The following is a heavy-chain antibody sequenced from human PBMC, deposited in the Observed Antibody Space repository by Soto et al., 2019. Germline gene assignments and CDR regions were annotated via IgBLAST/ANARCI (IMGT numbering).Heavy chain of an antibody. V-gene: IGHV3-15*01. CDR3: TTEYYDILTGYYKGDAFDI. J-gene: IGHJ3*02. D-gene: IGHD3-9*01. Sequence: EVQLVESGGGLVKPGGSLRLSCAASGFTFSNAWMSWVRQAPGKGLEWVGRIKSKTDGGTTDYAAPVKGRFTISRDDSKNTVYLQMNSLKTEDTAVYYCTTEYYDILTGYYKGDAFDIWGQGTMVTVSS. CDR2: IKSKTDGGTT. CDR1: GFTFSNAW.